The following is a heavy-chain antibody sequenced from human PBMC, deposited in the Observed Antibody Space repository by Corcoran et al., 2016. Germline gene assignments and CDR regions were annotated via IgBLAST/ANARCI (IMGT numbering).Heavy chain of an antibody. J-gene: IGHJ4*02. D-gene: IGHD3-16*01. CDR1: GGSISSSSYY. V-gene: IGHV4-39*01. Sequence: QLQLQESGPGLVKPSETLSLTCTVSGGSISSSSYYWGWIRQPPGKGLEWIGSIYYSGSTYYNPSLKSRVTISVDTSKNQFSLKLSSVTAADTVVYYCAGEGALRRGGLGDDWGKGTLVTVSS. CDR3: AGEGALRRGGLGDD. CDR2: IYYSGST.